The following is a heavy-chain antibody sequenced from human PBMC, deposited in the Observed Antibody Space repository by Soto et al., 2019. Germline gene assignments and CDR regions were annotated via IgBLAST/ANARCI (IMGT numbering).Heavy chain of an antibody. V-gene: IGHV3-49*03. CDR3: TRAIVYYYYYMDV. Sequence: GGSLRLSCTASGFTFGDDAMSWFRQAQGKGLEWVGFIRSKAYGGTTEYAASVKGRFTISRDDSKSIAYLQMNSLKTEDTAVYYCTRAIVYYYYYMDVWGKGTTVTVSS. CDR2: IRSKAYGGTT. CDR1: GFTFGDDA. J-gene: IGHJ6*03. D-gene: IGHD3-16*02.